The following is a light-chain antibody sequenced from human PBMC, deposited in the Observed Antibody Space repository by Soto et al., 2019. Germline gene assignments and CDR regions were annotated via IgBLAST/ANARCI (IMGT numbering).Light chain of an antibody. V-gene: IGLV1-40*01. Sequence: QSVLTQPPSVSGTLGQRVVIPCAGNSSNIGAGHEVHWYQQFPGRSPKLLIFSHRSRPSGVPDRFSGSKSGASASLAVSRLQPEDESDYYCSSHGGSNAFYVFGTGTKVTVL. CDR2: SHR. J-gene: IGLJ1*01. CDR1: SSNIGAGHE. CDR3: SSHGGSNAFYV.